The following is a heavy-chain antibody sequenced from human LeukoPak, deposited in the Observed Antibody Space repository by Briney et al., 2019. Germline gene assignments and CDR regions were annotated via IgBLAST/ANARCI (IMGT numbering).Heavy chain of an antibody. D-gene: IGHD3-10*01. V-gene: IGHV3-21*01. Sequence: GGSLRLSCAASGFTFSSYSMNWVRQAPGKGLEWVSSISSSSSYIYYAGSVKGRFTISRDNAKNSLYLQMNSLRAEDTAVYYCAKELWFGEDYMDVWGKGTTVTVSS. CDR3: AKELWFGEDYMDV. J-gene: IGHJ6*03. CDR1: GFTFSSYS. CDR2: ISSSSSYI.